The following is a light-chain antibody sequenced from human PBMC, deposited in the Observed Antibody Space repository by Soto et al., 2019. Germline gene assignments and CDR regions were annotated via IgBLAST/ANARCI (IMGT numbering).Light chain of an antibody. V-gene: IGKV1-12*01. J-gene: IGKJ5*01. CDR2: AAS. CDR1: QGSRTY. Sequence: DIQMTPSVSSVSASIVDSGSITCRASQGSRTYVGGYQQKPGTAPKLLIDAASSLQTLGPSLFSGRGAGTYFTLTSSSLQPAAFGTYSCQQANRFPITCGQGTRLEIK. CDR3: QQANRFPIT.